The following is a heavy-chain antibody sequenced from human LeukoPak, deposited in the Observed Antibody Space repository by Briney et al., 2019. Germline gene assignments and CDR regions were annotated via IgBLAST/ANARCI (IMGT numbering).Heavy chain of an antibody. CDR1: GGSISSSSYY. V-gene: IGHV4-39*01. CDR3: ARHRIPAADDAFDF. J-gene: IGHJ3*01. CDR2: IYYSGST. Sequence: PSETLSLTCNVSGGSISSSSYYWGWIRQPPGKGLEWIGSIYYSGSTYYSPSLKSRVAIFVDTSKDQFSLKLNSVTAPDTAVYYCARHRIPAADDAFDFWGQGTMVTVSS. D-gene: IGHD6-13*01.